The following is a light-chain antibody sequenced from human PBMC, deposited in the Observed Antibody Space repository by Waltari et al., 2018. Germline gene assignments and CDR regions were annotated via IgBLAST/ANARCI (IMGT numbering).Light chain of an antibody. J-gene: IGKJ4*01. CDR2: GAS. Sequence: EIVLTQSPGTLSLSPGDRATLSCRASQSVSSNFLACYQQKPGQAPRLLIYGASSRATGNPDKFSGSESGTDFTLTINRLEPEDFAVYYCQQYGRSPLTFGGGTKVEIK. V-gene: IGKV3-20*01. CDR1: QSVSSNF. CDR3: QQYGRSPLT.